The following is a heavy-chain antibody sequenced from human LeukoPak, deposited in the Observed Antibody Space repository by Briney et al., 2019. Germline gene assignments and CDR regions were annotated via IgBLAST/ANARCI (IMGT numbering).Heavy chain of an antibody. D-gene: IGHD6-13*01. CDR2: INHSGST. V-gene: IGHV4-34*01. Sequence: SETLSLTCAVYGGSFSGYYWSWIRQPPGKGLEWIGEINHSGSTNYNPSLKSRVTISVDTSKNQFSLKLSSVTAADTAVYYCAREVPRTATAGTEAFDIWGQGTLVTVSS. CDR3: AREVPRTATAGTEAFDI. CDR1: GGSFSGYY. J-gene: IGHJ3*02.